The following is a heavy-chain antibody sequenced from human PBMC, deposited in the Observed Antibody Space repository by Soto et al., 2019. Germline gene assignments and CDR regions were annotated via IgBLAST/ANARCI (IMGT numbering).Heavy chain of an antibody. CDR2: IIPVFGTT. D-gene: IGHD3-22*01. V-gene: IGHV1-69*13. Sequence: SVKVSCKASGGTFSNYEINWVRQAPGQGLEWMGGIIPVFGTTNYAQKFQGRVTTTADESTSTVYMELSSLRSEDTAVYYCASAFYYDRSVPDYWGQGTLVTVSS. J-gene: IGHJ4*02. CDR3: ASAFYYDRSVPDY. CDR1: GGTFSNYE.